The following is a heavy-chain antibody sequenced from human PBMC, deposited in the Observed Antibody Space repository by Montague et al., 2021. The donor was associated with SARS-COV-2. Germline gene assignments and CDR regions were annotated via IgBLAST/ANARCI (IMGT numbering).Heavy chain of an antibody. V-gene: IGHV2-70*01. CDR1: GFSLGTSGVC. Sequence: VKPTQTLTLTCTFSGFSLGTSGVCVSWIRQPPGKALEWLAVIDWDDDKSYSTSLKTRLTISKDTSKNQVVLTMTNMDPVDTATYYCARMPDQVWLDYWGQGILVTVSS. D-gene: IGHD5-18*01. CDR3: ARMPDQVWLDY. J-gene: IGHJ4*02. CDR2: IDWDDDK.